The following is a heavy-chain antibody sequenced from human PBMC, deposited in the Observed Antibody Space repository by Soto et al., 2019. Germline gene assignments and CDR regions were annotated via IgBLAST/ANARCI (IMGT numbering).Heavy chain of an antibody. Sequence: GSLRLSCAASGFSFSNYAMTWVRQAPGKGLQWVSAISRNGDSTYYADSVKGRFTISRDNSKNALFVQMNSLRAEDTAVYYCAKGAFAGYYYYGMDVWGQGTTVTVS. V-gene: IGHV3-23*01. CDR3: AKGAFAGYYYYGMDV. CDR1: GFSFSNYA. D-gene: IGHD3-16*01. CDR2: ISRNGDST. J-gene: IGHJ6*02.